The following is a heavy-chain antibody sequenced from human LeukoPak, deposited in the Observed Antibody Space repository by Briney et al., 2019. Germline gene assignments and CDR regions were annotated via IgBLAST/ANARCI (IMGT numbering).Heavy chain of an antibody. V-gene: IGHV3-23*01. CDR2: ISVVGDST. CDR3: AKRADGCSGVSCYYYYMDV. D-gene: IGHD2-15*01. Sequence: RGSLRLSCAAPGYTFSNYAMNWVRQAPGKGREWVSPISVVGDSTYYAKSGKGRFTRSRDNSKNTVNLKMNSLKVEDTAIYYCAKRADGCSGVSCYYYYMDVWGKGTTVTVSS. CDR1: GYTFSNYA. J-gene: IGHJ6*03.